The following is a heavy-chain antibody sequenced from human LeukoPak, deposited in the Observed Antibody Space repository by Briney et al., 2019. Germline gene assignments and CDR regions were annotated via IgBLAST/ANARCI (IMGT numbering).Heavy chain of an antibody. CDR2: IKQDGSEK. J-gene: IGHJ4*02. Sequence: GGSLRLSCAASGFTFSSYWMSWVRQAPGKGLEWVANIKQDGSEKYYVDSVKGRFTISRDNAKNSLYLQMNSLRAEDTALYYCAKDIEYYDSSGPADYWAQGTLVTVSS. CDR1: GFTFSSYW. D-gene: IGHD3-22*01. V-gene: IGHV3-7*03. CDR3: AKDIEYYDSSGPADY.